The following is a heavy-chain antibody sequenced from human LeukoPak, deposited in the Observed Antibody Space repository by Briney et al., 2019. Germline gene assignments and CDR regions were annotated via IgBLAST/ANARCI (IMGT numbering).Heavy chain of an antibody. Sequence: AAVTVSCKASGYAFMDYYMHWLRHAPGQGLEWMGWINPNSGGTGHAQKIQDRVTMTRDTSINTAYMEMSRLTVDDTAVYYCARGPSTAAFDIWGQGTMVTVS. V-gene: IGHV1-2*02. D-gene: IGHD6-13*01. CDR1: GYAFMDYY. J-gene: IGHJ3*02. CDR3: ARGPSTAAFDI. CDR2: INPNSGGT.